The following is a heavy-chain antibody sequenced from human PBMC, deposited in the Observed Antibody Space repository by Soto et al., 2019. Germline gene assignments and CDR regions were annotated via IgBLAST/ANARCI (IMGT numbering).Heavy chain of an antibody. CDR1: GGSISSRSFY. CDR2: IYYSGST. D-gene: IGHD2-2*01. CDR3: AGRSSYSRHTPCYEDYFAY. V-gene: IGHV4-39*01. J-gene: IGHJ4*02. Sequence: QLQLQESGPGLVKPSETLSLTCTVSGGSISSRSFYWGWIRQPPGMGLEWIGSIYYSGSTDYDPSTKSRLSISVDPSKKQFSLRLYYVTAADTAVYCCAGRSSYSRHTPCYEDYFAYWGQGILVTVSS.